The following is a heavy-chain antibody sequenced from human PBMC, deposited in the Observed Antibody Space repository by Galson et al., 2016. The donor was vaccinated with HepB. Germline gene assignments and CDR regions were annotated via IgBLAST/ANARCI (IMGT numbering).Heavy chain of an antibody. CDR2: IESYSKII. V-gene: IGHV3-48*04. CDR3: ARDGPNYNYDF. J-gene: IGHJ4*02. CDR1: GFTFKTYG. D-gene: IGHD5-24*01. Sequence: SLRLSCAASGFTFKTYGFNWVRLTPGKGLEWLSYIESYSKIIRYTDSVRGRFTVSRDNAKNSVYLQLSGLRVEDTAIYYCARDGPNYNYDFWGQGTLVTVFS.